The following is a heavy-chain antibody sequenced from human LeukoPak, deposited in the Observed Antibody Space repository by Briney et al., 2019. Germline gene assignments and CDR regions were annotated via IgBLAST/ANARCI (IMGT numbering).Heavy chain of an antibody. Sequence: ASVKVSRKASGGTFSSYAISWVRQAPGQGLEWMGGIIPIFGTANYAQKFQGRVTITTDESTSTAYMELSSLRSEDTAVYYCAREGRMQLWTPYYYYYMDVWGKGTTVTVSS. V-gene: IGHV1-69*05. CDR1: GGTFSSYA. CDR3: AREGRMQLWTPYYYYYMDV. CDR2: IIPIFGTA. J-gene: IGHJ6*03. D-gene: IGHD5-18*01.